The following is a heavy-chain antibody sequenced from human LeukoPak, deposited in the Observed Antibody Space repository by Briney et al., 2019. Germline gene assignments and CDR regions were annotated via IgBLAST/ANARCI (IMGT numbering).Heavy chain of an antibody. V-gene: IGHV3-53*01. D-gene: IGHD5-18*01. CDR1: GFTFSDYY. CDR3: ARGLMDTAYGFYYYGMDV. CDR2: IYSGGST. J-gene: IGHJ6*02. Sequence: GGSLRLSCAASGFTFSDYYMSWIRQAPGKGLEWVSVIYSGGSTYYADSVKGRFTISRDNSKNTLYLQMNSLRAEDTAVYYCARGLMDTAYGFYYYGMDVWGQGTTVTVSS.